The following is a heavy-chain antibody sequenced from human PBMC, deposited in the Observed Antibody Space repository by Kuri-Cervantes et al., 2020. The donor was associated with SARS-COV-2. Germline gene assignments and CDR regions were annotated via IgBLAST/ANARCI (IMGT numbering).Heavy chain of an antibody. D-gene: IGHD3-10*01. CDR1: GFTFSSYA. V-gene: IGHV3-48*03. Sequence: GESLKISCAASGFTFSSYAMSWVRQAPGKGLEWVSYISSSGSTIYYADSVKGRFTISRDNAKNSLYLQMNSLRAEDTAVYYCARGEGSGSYYNPLAYDYWGQGTLVTVSS. J-gene: IGHJ4*02. CDR3: ARGEGSGSYYNPLAYDY. CDR2: ISSSGSTI.